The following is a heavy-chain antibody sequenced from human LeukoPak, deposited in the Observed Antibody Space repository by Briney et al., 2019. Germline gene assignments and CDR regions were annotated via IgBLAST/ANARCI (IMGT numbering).Heavy chain of an antibody. V-gene: IGHV4-39*07. CDR2: IYYSGST. Sequence: PSETLSLTCTVSGSSISSYYWGWIRQPPGKGLEWIGSIYYSGSTYYNPSLKSRVTISVDTSKNQFSLKLSSVTAADTAVYYCARVTRGLFDPWGQGTLVTVSS. CDR1: GSSISSYY. D-gene: IGHD3-10*01. CDR3: ARVTRGLFDP. J-gene: IGHJ5*02.